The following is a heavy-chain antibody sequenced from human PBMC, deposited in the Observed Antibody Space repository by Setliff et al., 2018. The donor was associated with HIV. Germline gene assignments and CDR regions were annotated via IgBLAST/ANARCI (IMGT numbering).Heavy chain of an antibody. J-gene: IGHJ4*02. Sequence: ASVKVSCKTSAYTFNSYYMHWIRQAPGQGLEWMGLIGPSGSSTTYAQNSQGRVTMSRDTSTNTVYMELSSLRSEDTAVYYCARDHIAARSVDYWGQGTLVTVSS. CDR2: IGPSGSST. D-gene: IGHD6-6*01. V-gene: IGHV1-46*02. CDR1: AYTFNSYY. CDR3: ARDHIAARSVDY.